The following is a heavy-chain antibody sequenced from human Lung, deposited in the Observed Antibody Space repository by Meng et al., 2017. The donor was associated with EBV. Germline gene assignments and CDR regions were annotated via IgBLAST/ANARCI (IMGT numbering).Heavy chain of an antibody. Sequence: QVQLQESGPGLVKPSQTLSLPCAVSGGSISSGNYYWSWIRQPPGKGLEWIGYIFYSGSTYYNPSLKSRITISVDTSKNQFSLKLSSVTAADTAVYYCARGDYSSGYYYYFDYWGQGTLVTVSS. CDR3: ARGDYSSGYYYYFDY. CDR2: IFYSGST. J-gene: IGHJ4*02. D-gene: IGHD3-22*01. V-gene: IGHV4-30-4*01. CDR1: GGSISSGNYY.